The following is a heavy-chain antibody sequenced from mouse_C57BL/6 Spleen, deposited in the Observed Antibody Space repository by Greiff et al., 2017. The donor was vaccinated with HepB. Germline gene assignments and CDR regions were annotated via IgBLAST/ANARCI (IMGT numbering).Heavy chain of an antibody. Sequence: VQLQQSGPGLVAPSQSLSITCTVSGFSLTSYGVHWVRQPPGKGLEWLVVIWSDGSTTYNSALKSRLSISKDNSKSQVFLKMNSLQTDDTAMYYCARQGTTVVATTDWYFDVWGTGTTVTVSS. CDR3: ARQGTTVVATTDWYFDV. CDR1: GFSLTSYG. J-gene: IGHJ1*03. CDR2: IWSDGST. V-gene: IGHV2-6-1*01. D-gene: IGHD1-1*01.